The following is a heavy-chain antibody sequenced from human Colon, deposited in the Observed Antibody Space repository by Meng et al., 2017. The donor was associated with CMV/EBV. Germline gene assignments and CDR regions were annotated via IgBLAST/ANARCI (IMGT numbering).Heavy chain of an antibody. Sequence: GESLKISCAASGFTFSSYEMNWVRQAPGKGLEWVSYISSSGSTIYYADSVKGRFTISRDNSKNTVFLQMDGLRAEDTAVYYCAGESGLPNGMDVWGRGTTVTVSS. V-gene: IGHV3-48*03. CDR2: ISSSGSTI. J-gene: IGHJ6*01. CDR3: AGESGLPNGMDV. CDR1: GFTFSSYE. D-gene: IGHD4-11*01.